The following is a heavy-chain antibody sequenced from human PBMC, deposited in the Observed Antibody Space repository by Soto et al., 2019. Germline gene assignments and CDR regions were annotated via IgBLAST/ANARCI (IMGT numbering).Heavy chain of an antibody. J-gene: IGHJ4*02. CDR2: ISSSSSTI. CDR1: GFTFSSYS. Sequence: EVQLVESGGGLVQPGGSLRLPCAASGFTFSSYSMNWVRQAPGKGLEWVSYISSSSSTICYADSVKGRFTSSRDNAKNSLYRQMNSLRDEDTAVYYCARAGYRQLVPLWDYWGQGTLVTVSS. CDR3: ARAGYRQLVPLWDY. D-gene: IGHD6-13*01. V-gene: IGHV3-48*02.